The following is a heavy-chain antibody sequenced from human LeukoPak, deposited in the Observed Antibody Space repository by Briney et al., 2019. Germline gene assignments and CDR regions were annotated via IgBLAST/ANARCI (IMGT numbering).Heavy chain of an antibody. V-gene: IGHV1-18*01. J-gene: IGHJ6*02. CDR1: GYTFTSYG. Sequence: ASVKVSCKASGYTFTSYGISWVRQAPGQGLEWMGWISAYNGNTNYAQKLQGRVTMTTDTSTSTAYMELRSLRSDDTAVYYCARDSSYCSGGSCRVRAYYYGMDVWGQGTTVTVSS. CDR2: ISAYNGNT. CDR3: ARDSSYCSGGSCRVRAYYYGMDV. D-gene: IGHD2-15*01.